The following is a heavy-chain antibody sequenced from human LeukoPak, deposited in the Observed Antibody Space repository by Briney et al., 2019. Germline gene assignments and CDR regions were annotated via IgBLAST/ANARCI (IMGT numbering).Heavy chain of an antibody. CDR3: ARVVVVVPAAMGAFDI. D-gene: IGHD2-2*01. CDR1: GCTFSSYA. CDR2: IIPIFGTA. J-gene: IGHJ3*02. Sequence: AAVKVSCKASGCTFSSYALSWVRQAPGQGLEWMGGIIPIFGTANYAQKFQGRVTITTDESTSTAYMELSSLRSEDTAVYYCARVVVVVPAAMGAFDIWGQGTMVTVSS. V-gene: IGHV1-69*05.